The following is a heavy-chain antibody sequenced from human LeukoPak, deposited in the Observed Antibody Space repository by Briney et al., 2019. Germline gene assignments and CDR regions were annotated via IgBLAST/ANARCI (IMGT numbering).Heavy chain of an antibody. CDR2: ISAYNGNT. CDR1: GYTFTSYG. CDR3: ARWACSGGSCYLDY. V-gene: IGHV1-18*01. Sequence: ASVKVSCKASGYTFTSYGISWVRQAPGQGLEWMGWISAYNGNTNYAQKLQGRVTMTTDTSASTAYMELRSLRSDDTAVYYCARWACSGGSCYLDYWGQGTLVTVSS. J-gene: IGHJ4*02. D-gene: IGHD2-15*01.